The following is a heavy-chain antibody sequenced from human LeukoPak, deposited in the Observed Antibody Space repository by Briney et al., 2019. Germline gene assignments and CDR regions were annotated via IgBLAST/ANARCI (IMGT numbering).Heavy chain of an antibody. CDR2: INHSGST. Sequence: SETLSLTCAVYGGSFSGYYWSWIRQPPGRGLEWIGEINHSGSTNYNPSLKSRVTISVDTSKNQFSLKLSSVTAADTAVYYCARYRYGDFWYFDLWGRGTLVTVSS. D-gene: IGHD4-17*01. J-gene: IGHJ2*01. V-gene: IGHV4-34*01. CDR3: ARYRYGDFWYFDL. CDR1: GGSFSGYY.